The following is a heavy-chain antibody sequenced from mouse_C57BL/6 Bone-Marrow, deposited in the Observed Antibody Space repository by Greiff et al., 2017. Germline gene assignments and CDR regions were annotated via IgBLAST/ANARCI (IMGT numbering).Heavy chain of an antibody. Sequence: VQLQQPGAELVKPGASVKMSCKASGYTFTSYWITWVKQRPGQGLEWIGDIYPTSGRTNYNEKFKSKAILTVDTSTNTAYMQLSSLTSEDSAVFYCARSGPLGRRVDYWGQGTTLTVSS. D-gene: IGHD4-1*01. J-gene: IGHJ2*01. CDR2: IYPTSGRT. CDR3: ARSGPLGRRVDY. V-gene: IGHV1-55*01. CDR1: GYTFTSYW.